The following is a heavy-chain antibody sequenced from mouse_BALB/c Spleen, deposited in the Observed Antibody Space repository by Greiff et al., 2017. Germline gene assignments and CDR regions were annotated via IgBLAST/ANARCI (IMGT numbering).Heavy chain of an antibody. CDR3: ARIHYYGYVGAPYYAMDD. CDR2: ISYDGSN. D-gene: IGHD1-2*01. CDR1: GYSITSGYY. V-gene: IGHV3-6*02. J-gene: IGHJ4*01. Sequence: EVKLMESGPGLVKPSQSLSLTCSVTGYSITSGYYWNWIRQFPGNKLEWMGYISYDGSNNYNPSLKNRISSTRDTSKNQFFLKLNSVTTEDTATYYCARIHYYGYVGAPYYAMDDWGQGTSVTVSS.